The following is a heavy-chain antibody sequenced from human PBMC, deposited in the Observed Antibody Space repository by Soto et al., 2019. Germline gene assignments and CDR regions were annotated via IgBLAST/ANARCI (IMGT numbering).Heavy chain of an antibody. V-gene: IGHV3-33*01. D-gene: IGHD1-26*01. CDR3: ARHLLYSGSYFDY. CDR1: GFTFSSYG. Sequence: GGSLRLSCAASGFTFSSYGMHWVRQAPGKGLEWVAVIWYDGSNKYYADSVKGRFTISRDNSKNTLYLQMNSLRAEDTAVYYCARHLLYSGSYFDYWGQGTLVTAPQ. CDR2: IWYDGSNK. J-gene: IGHJ4*02.